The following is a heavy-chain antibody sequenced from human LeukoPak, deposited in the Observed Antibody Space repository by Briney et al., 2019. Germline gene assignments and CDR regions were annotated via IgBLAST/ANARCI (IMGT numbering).Heavy chain of an antibody. Sequence: GGSLRLSCAAPGFTFSSYGMPWVRQAPGKGLEWVSYISSSGSTIHYADSVKGRSTISRDNAKNSLYLQMNSLRAEDTAVYYCARDSGSSSWYTNDFDYWGQGSLVTVSS. CDR2: ISSSGSTI. CDR1: GFTFSSYG. J-gene: IGHJ4*02. D-gene: IGHD6-13*01. CDR3: ARDSGSSSWYTNDFDY. V-gene: IGHV3-48*04.